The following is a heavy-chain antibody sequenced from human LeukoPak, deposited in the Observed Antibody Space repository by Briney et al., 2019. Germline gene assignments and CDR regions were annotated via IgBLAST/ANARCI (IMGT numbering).Heavy chain of an antibody. J-gene: IGHJ4*02. CDR1: GFTVNSYA. Sequence: GGSLRLSCDASGFTVNSYAMNWVRQAPGKGLEWVSVISASGDNTYYADSVKGRFTISRDDSKNTVYLQMNSLRADDTAVYHCAKGGRRHYGDYVAFWGQGTLVTVSS. CDR2: ISASGDNT. CDR3: AKGGRRHYGDYVAF. D-gene: IGHD4-17*01. V-gene: IGHV3-23*01.